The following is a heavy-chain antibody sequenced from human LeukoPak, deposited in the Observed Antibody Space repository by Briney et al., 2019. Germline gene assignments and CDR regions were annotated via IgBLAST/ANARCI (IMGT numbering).Heavy chain of an antibody. Sequence: PGGSLRLSCAASGFTFSRYAMSWVRQARGKGREWVSAISGGGGSTYYAVSVKGRITISRDNSKNTLYLQMNSLRAEDTAVYYCGQGLFCLFARSFLLGATTWSGADYWGKETLVTVSS. V-gene: IGHV3-23*01. D-gene: IGHD1-26*01. J-gene: IGHJ4*02. CDR1: GFTFSRYA. CDR3: GQGLFCLFARSFLLGATTWSGADY. CDR2: ISGGGGST.